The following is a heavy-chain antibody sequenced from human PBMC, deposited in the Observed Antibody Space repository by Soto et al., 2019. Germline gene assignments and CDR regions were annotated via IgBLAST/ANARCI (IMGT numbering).Heavy chain of an antibody. CDR2: ISGSGGST. CDR3: ARREYPYYYVFSSCSPYCMDV. D-gene: IGHD3-3*01. V-gene: IGHV3-23*01. J-gene: IGHJ6*02. Sequence: PGGSLRLSCAASGFTFSSYAMSWVRQAPGKGLEWVSAISGSGGSTYYADSVKGRFTISRDNSKNTLYLQMNSLRAEDTAVYYCARREYPYYYVFSSCSPYCMDVWGQGTMVTVSS. CDR1: GFTFSSYA.